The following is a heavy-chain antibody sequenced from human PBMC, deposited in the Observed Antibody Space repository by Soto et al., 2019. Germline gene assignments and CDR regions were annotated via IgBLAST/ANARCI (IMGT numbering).Heavy chain of an antibody. Sequence: EVQLLESGGGLVQPGGSLRLSCAASGFTFSSYAMSWVRQAPGKGLEWVSTISGSGGNAYYADSVKGRFSISRDNSKNTLRLQMTSLRADDTAVYYCAKDGASGSYPPYYYFGIDVWRQGTTVTVSS. CDR1: GFTFSSYA. V-gene: IGHV3-23*01. J-gene: IGHJ6*02. D-gene: IGHD1-26*01. CDR3: AKDGASGSYPPYYYFGIDV. CDR2: ISGSGGNA.